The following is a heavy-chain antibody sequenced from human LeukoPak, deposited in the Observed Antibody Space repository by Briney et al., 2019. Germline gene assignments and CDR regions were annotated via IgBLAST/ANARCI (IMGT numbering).Heavy chain of an antibody. CDR3: AKVSSSGGEFDY. CDR1: GFTFSSYA. J-gene: IGHJ4*02. CDR2: IIGSGDST. V-gene: IGHV3-23*01. Sequence: PGGSLRLSCAASGFTFSSYAMNWVRQAPGKGLEWVSGIIGSGDSTYYVDSVKGRFTISRDNSENTLYLQMNSLRAEDTAVYYCAKVSSSGGEFDYWGQGTLVTVSS. D-gene: IGHD3-22*01.